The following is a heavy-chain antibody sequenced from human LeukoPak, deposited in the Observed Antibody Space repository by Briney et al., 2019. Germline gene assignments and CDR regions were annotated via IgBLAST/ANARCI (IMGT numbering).Heavy chain of an antibody. CDR2: IDHSGST. V-gene: IGHV4-34*01. J-gene: IGHJ4*02. CDR3: ARVQWELGFDY. CDR1: GGSFSGYY. Sequence: SETLSLTCAVYGGSFSGYYWSWIRQPPGKGLEWIGEIDHSGSTNYNPSLKSRVTMSLDPSRNQLSLKLTSVTAADTAMYYCARVQWELGFDYWGQGTLVTVSS. D-gene: IGHD4-23*01.